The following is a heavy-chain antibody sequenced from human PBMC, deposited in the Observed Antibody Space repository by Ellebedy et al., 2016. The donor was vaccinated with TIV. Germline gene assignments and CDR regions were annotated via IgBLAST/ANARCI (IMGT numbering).Heavy chain of an antibody. J-gene: IGHJ4*02. CDR2: VTHTGDT. V-gene: IGHV4-34*01. D-gene: IGHD1-26*01. CDR1: GAPSGHYF. Sequence: SETLSLXCAVSGAPSGHYFWSWIRQSPGKGLEWIGEVTHTGDTNYNPSLESRVTMSLDTSENQFSLKVNSVTAADTAVYFCARGFPAAWELAGAWGQGTLVTVS. CDR3: ARGFPAAWELAGA.